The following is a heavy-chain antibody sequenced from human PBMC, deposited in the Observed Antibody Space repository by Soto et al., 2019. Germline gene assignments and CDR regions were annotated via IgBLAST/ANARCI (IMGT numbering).Heavy chain of an antibody. D-gene: IGHD6-13*01. CDR2: IIPIFGTA. J-gene: IGHJ4*02. V-gene: IGHV1-69*01. Sequence: QVQLVQSGAEVKKPGSSVKVSCKASGGTFSSYAISWVRQAPGQGLEWMGGIIPIFGTANYAQKFQGRVTITADESTSTAYMELSSQRSEDTAVYYCARDHMYSSSWSFDYWGQGTLVTVSS. CDR3: ARDHMYSSSWSFDY. CDR1: GGTFSSYA.